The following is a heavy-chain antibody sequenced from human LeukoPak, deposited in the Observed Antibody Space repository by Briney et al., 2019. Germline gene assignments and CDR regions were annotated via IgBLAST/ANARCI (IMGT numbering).Heavy chain of an antibody. CDR2: ISGSGGST. J-gene: IGHJ4*02. V-gene: IGHV3-23*01. Sequence: PGGSLRLSCAASGFTVSSNYMSWVRQAPGKGVEWVSAISGSGGSTYYADSVKGRFTISRDNSKNTLYLQMNSLRAEDTAVYYCAKGEPVVQLWDYWGQGTLVTVSS. D-gene: IGHD5-18*01. CDR3: AKGEPVVQLWDY. CDR1: GFTVSSNY.